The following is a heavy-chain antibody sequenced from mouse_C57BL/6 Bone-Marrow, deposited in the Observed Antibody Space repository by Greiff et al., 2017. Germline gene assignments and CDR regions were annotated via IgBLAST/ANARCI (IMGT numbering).Heavy chain of an antibody. J-gene: IGHJ2*01. V-gene: IGHV1-47*01. Sequence: QVQLQQSGAELVKPGASVKMSCKASGYTFTTYPIEWMKQNHGQSLEWIGNFHPYNDDTKYNAKFKGKATLTVEKSSSTVYLALSRLTSVDSAVYDCARGGNYGGYYFDYWGQGTTLTVSS. CDR2: FHPYNDDT. CDR1: GYTFTTYP. D-gene: IGHD2-1*01. CDR3: ARGGNYGGYYFDY.